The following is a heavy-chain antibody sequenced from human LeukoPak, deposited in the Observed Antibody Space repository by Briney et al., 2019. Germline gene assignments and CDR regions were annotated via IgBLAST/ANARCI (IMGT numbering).Heavy chain of an antibody. V-gene: IGHV4-30-2*01. CDR1: GGSISRGGYS. Sequence: SQTLSLTCAVSGGSISRGGYSWSWIRQPPGKGLEWIGYIYHSGSTYYNPSLKSRVTISVDRSKNQFSLKLSSVTAADTAVYYCASGNLGDWFDPWGQGTLVTVSS. D-gene: IGHD4-23*01. CDR3: ASGNLGDWFDP. CDR2: IYHSGST. J-gene: IGHJ5*02.